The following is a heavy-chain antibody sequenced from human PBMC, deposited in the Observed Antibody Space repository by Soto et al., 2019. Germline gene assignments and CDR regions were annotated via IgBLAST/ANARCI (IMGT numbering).Heavy chain of an antibody. CDR3: ARVRPGIAAAGTNKEFDY. D-gene: IGHD6-13*01. Sequence: SETLSLTCTVSGGSISSGDYYWSWIRQPPGKGLEWIGYIYYSGSTYYNPSLKSRVTISVDTSKNQFSLKLSSVTAADTAVYYCARVRPGIAAAGTNKEFDYWGQGTLVTVTS. V-gene: IGHV4-30-4*01. CDR2: IYYSGST. CDR1: GGSISSGDYY. J-gene: IGHJ4*02.